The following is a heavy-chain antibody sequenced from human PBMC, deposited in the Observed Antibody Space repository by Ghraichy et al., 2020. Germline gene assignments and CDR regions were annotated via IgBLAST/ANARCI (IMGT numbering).Heavy chain of an antibody. Sequence: GSLRLSCAASGFTFSSYGMHWVRQAPGKGLEWVAVIWYDGSNKYYADSVKGRFTISRDNSKNTLYLQMNSLRAEDTAVYYCATLNPTTVTSHYYYYYGMDVWGQGTTVTVSS. CDR1: GFTFSSYG. D-gene: IGHD4-17*01. CDR2: IWYDGSNK. CDR3: ATLNPTTVTSHYYYYYGMDV. V-gene: IGHV3-33*01. J-gene: IGHJ6*02.